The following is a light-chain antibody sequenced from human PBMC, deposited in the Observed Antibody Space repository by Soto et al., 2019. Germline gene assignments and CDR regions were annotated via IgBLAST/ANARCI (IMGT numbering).Light chain of an antibody. CDR3: QQSYSTVLT. Sequence: DIQMTQSPSYLSASVGDRVTITCRASQSIGRHINWYQQKPGKAPNLLIYDGSSLQSGVPSRFSGSGSGTAFSLTISSLQAEDFATYCCQQSYSTVLTFGQGTRLEIK. V-gene: IGKV1-39*01. CDR1: QSIGRH. J-gene: IGKJ5*01. CDR2: DGS.